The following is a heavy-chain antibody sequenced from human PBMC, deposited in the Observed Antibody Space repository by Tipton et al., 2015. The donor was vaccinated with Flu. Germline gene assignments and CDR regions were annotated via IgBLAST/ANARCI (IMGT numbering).Heavy chain of an antibody. V-gene: IGHV4-38-2*01. CDR3: ARLTYHYGSGTSDY. CDR2: IYRSGTT. J-gene: IGHJ4*02. CDR1: GYSISSGYY. D-gene: IGHD3-10*01. Sequence: GLVKPSETLSLTCAVSGYSISSGYYWGWIRQPPGKGLEWIGSIYRSGTTYYNPSLKSRVTISVDTSKTQFSLNLSSVTAADTAVYYCARLTYHYGSGTSDYWGQGTLVTVSS.